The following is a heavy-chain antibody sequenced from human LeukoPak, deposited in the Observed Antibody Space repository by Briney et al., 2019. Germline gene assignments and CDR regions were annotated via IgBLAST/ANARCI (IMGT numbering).Heavy chain of an antibody. J-gene: IGHJ4*02. D-gene: IGHD4-17*01. CDR3: AKYPGAYAIEY. CDR1: GFTFSTSW. V-gene: IGHV3-7*02. Sequence: GGSLRLSCAASGFTFSTSWMSWVRQAPGKGLEWVANIKGDGSEKQYVDSVMGRFTVSRDNAKNSLYLQMNILRGDDTAVYYCAKYPGAYAIEYWGQGTLVTVSS. CDR2: IKGDGSEK.